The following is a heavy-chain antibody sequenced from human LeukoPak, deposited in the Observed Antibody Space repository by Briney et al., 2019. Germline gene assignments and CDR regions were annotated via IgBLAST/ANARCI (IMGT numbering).Heavy chain of an antibody. CDR3: ARGPSGWGLIGYYFDY. CDR1: GFTFSSYG. V-gene: IGHV3-30*03. CDR2: ISYNGSDK. Sequence: GGSLRLSCAASGFTFSSYGMHWVRQAPGKGLEWVAVISYNGSDKYYADSVKGRFTISRDNSKNTLYLQMNSLRAEDTAVYYCARGPSGWGLIGYYFDYWGQGTLVTVSS. J-gene: IGHJ4*02. D-gene: IGHD6-19*01.